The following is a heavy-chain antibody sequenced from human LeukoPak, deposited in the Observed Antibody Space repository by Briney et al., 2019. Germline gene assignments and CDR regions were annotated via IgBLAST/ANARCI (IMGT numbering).Heavy chain of an antibody. D-gene: IGHD3-10*01. V-gene: IGHV3-21*01. Sequence: GGSLRLSCAASGFTFSSYSMNWVRQAPGKGLEWVSSISSSSYIYYADSVKGRFTISRDNAKNSLYLQMNSLRAEDTAVYYCAREYGSGSYYLDYWGQGTLVTVSS. CDR3: AREYGSGSYYLDY. J-gene: IGHJ4*02. CDR2: ISSSSYI. CDR1: GFTFSSYS.